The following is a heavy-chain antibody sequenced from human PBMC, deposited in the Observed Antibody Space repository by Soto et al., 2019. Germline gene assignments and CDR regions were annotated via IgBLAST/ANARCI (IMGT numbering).Heavy chain of an antibody. J-gene: IGHJ3*02. CDR2: ISHDGRKN. CDR1: GFTLSTDA. D-gene: IGHD2-15*01. CDR3: ARARDEDGGTYDALDM. V-gene: IGHV3-30*04. Sequence: QVQVVESGGGVVEPGRSLRRSCAASGFTLSTDAMHWVHQAPAKRLERLAVISHDGRKNYYADSVKGRFTLSRDNSKSTLSLQMHSLRAEDTAVYYCARARDEDGGTYDALDMWGQGAMFIVSS.